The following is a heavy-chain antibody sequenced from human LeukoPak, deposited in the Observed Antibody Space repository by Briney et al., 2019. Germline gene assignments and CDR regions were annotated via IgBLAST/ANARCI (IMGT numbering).Heavy chain of an antibody. Sequence: GGSLRLSCAASGFTFSSYAMHWVRQAPGKGLEWVAVISYDGSNKYYADSVKGRFTISRDNSKNTLYLQMNSLRAEDTAVYYCARDSPTGSDYFDYWGQGTLVTVSS. J-gene: IGHJ4*02. V-gene: IGHV3-30-3*01. CDR3: ARDSPTGSDYFDY. CDR2: ISYDGSNK. CDR1: GFTFSSYA. D-gene: IGHD6-6*01.